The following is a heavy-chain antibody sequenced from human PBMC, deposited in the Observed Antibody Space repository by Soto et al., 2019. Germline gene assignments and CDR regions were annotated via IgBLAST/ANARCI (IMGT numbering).Heavy chain of an antibody. J-gene: IGHJ4*02. Sequence: ASVKVSCKASGYTFTSYDINWVRQATGQGLEWMGWMNPNSGNTGYAQKFQGRVTMTRDTSTSTAYMELRSLRYDDTAVFYCARGTHIVAKSFTYWGTGTLGSVSS. CDR3: ARGTHIVAKSFTY. V-gene: IGHV1-8*01. D-gene: IGHD5-12*01. CDR1: GYTFTSYD. CDR2: MNPNSGNT.